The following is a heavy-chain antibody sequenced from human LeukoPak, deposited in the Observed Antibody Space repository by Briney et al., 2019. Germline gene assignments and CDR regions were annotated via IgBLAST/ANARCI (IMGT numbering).Heavy chain of an antibody. V-gene: IGHV1-2*02. Sequence: ASVKVSCKASGYTFTGYYMHWVRQAPGQGLEWMGWINPNSGGTNYAQKFQGRVTMTRGTSISTAYMELSRLRSDDTAVYYCARVRSSSWSWVWGMDVWGQGTTVTVSS. CDR2: INPNSGGT. J-gene: IGHJ6*02. CDR1: GYTFTGYY. D-gene: IGHD6-13*01. CDR3: ARVRSSSWSWVWGMDV.